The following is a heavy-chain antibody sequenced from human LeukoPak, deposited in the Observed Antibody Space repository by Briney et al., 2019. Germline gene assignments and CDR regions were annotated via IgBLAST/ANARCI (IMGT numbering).Heavy chain of an antibody. CDR3: ASRLGYSSSWYKRTMDV. Sequence: SETLSLTCTVSGGSISSYYWSWIRQPPGKGLEWIGYIYYSGSTNYNPSLKSRVTISVDTSKNQFSLKLSSVTAADTAVYYCASRLGYSSSWYKRTMDVWGKGTTVTISS. CDR1: GGSISSYY. V-gene: IGHV4-59*12. CDR2: IYYSGST. J-gene: IGHJ6*03. D-gene: IGHD6-13*01.